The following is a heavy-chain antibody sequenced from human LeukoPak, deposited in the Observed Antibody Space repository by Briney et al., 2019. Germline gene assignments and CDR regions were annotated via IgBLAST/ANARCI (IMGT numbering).Heavy chain of an antibody. CDR2: ISYGGNNK. CDR1: GFTFSSYT. CDR3: ARDRIAVATYYFDC. V-gene: IGHV3-30-3*01. Sequence: GGSLRLSCAASGFTFSSYTMHWVRQAPGKGLEWVAGISYGGNNKYHADSVKGRFSISRDNSKKTLYLQMDSLRVEDTAVYYCARDRIAVATYYFDCWGQGTLVTVSS. D-gene: IGHD6-19*01. J-gene: IGHJ4*02.